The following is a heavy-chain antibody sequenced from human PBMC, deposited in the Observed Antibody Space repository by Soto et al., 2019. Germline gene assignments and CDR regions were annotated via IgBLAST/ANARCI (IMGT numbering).Heavy chain of an antibody. CDR3: ARGVENIVVVLDVFGYYGMDV. CDR1: GYSFTSYS. CDR2: INAGNGNT. V-gene: IGHV1-3*01. Sequence: ASVKVSCKASGYSFTSYSVYWVRQAPGQRLEWMGWINAGNGNTKYSQKLQGRVTFTGDTSASTAHMELSSLRSEDTAVYFCARGVENIVVVLDVFGYYGMDVWGQGTTVTVSS. D-gene: IGHD2-2*01. J-gene: IGHJ6*02.